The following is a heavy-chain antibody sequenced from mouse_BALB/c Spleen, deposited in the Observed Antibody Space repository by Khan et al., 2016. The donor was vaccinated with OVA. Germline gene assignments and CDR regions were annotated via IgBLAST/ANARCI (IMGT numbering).Heavy chain of an antibody. CDR3: SRSGYGSFAY. Sequence: QVQLKQSGAELVKPGASVRLSCKASGYTFTSYYLYWVKQRPGQGLEWIGDINPSSGVTNFNEKFKSKATLTVDKSSSTAYIQLNSLTSEDSAVDYCSRSGYGSFAYWGQGTLVTVSA. CDR2: INPSSGVT. CDR1: GYTFTSYY. J-gene: IGHJ3*01. V-gene: IGHV1S81*02. D-gene: IGHD2-2*01.